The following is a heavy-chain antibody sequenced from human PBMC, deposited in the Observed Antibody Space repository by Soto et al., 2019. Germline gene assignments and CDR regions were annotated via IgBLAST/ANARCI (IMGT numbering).Heavy chain of an antibody. D-gene: IGHD2-2*01. CDR3: AIYARGTFDY. J-gene: IGHJ4*02. CDR1: GGSISSSSYY. Sequence: SETLSLTCTVSGGSISSSSYYWGWIRQPPGKGLEWIGSIYYSGSTYYNPSLKNRVTISVDTSKNQFSLKLSSVTAADTAVYYCAIYARGTFDYWGQGTLVTVSS. V-gene: IGHV4-39*01. CDR2: IYYSGST.